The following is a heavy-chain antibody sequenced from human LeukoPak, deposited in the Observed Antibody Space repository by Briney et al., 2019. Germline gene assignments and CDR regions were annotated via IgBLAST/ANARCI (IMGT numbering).Heavy chain of an antibody. CDR2: INHSGST. V-gene: IGHV4-34*01. D-gene: IGHD3-22*01. J-gene: IGHJ1*01. Sequence: SETLSLTCAVYGGSFSGYYWSWIRQPPGKGLEWIGEINHSGSTNYNPSLKSRVTISVDTSKNQFSLKLSSVTAADTAVYYCARHMLDYYDSSGYYSMLSYFQHWGQGTLVTVSS. CDR1: GGSFSGYY. CDR3: ARHMLDYYDSSGYYSMLSYFQH.